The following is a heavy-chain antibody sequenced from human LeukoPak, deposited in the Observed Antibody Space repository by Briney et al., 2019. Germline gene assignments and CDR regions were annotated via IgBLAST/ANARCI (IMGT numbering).Heavy chain of an antibody. CDR1: GYTFTSYD. J-gene: IGHJ4*02. CDR2: MNPNRGNT. V-gene: IGHV1-8*01. D-gene: IGHD3-10*01. CDR3: ATLRPVLLWFGELVDY. Sequence: ASVKVSCKASGYTFTSYDINWVRQATRQGLEWMGWMNPNRGNTGYAQKFQGRVTMTEDTSTDTAYMELSSLRSEDTAVYYCATLRPVLLWFGELVDYWGQGTLVTVSS.